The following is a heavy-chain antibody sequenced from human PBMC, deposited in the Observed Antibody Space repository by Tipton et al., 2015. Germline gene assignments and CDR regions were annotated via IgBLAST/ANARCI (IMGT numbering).Heavy chain of an antibody. Sequence: SLRLSCAASGFKFNIYTMNWVRQAPGKGLEWVANIKQDGSEKYYVDSVKGRFTISRDNAKNSLYLQMNSLRAEDTAVYYCARELNWGQGTLVTV. J-gene: IGHJ4*02. CDR2: IKQDGSEK. D-gene: IGHD3-16*01. V-gene: IGHV3-7*01. CDR3: ARELN. CDR1: GFKFNIYT.